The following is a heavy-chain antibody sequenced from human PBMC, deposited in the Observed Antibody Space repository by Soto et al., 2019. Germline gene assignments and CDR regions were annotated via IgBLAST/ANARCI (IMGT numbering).Heavy chain of an antibody. J-gene: IGHJ4*02. V-gene: IGHV3-23*01. CDR2: ISGSGDST. D-gene: IGHD1-26*01. CDR1: GFTFSSYA. CDR3: ARRGSGSYYAY. Sequence: EVQLLESGGGLVQPGGSLRLSCAASGFTFSSYAMRWVRQAPVKGLEWVSAISGSGDSTYYADSVKGRFTISRDNSKNTLYLQMNSLRALDTAVYYCARRGSGSYYAYWGQGNLVTVSS.